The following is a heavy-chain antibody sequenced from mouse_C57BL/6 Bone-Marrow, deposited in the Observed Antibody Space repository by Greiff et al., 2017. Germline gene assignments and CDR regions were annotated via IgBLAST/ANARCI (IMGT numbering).Heavy chain of an antibody. Sequence: VQLQQSGAELVKPGASVKLSCKASGYTFTSYWLHWVKQRPGQGLEWIGMIHPNSGSTNYNEKVKSKATLTVDKSSSTAYMQLSSLTSEDSAVYYCAREGYPFAYWGQGTLVTVSA. J-gene: IGHJ3*01. D-gene: IGHD2-2*01. CDR2: IHPNSGST. CDR3: AREGYPFAY. V-gene: IGHV1-64*01. CDR1: GYTFTSYW.